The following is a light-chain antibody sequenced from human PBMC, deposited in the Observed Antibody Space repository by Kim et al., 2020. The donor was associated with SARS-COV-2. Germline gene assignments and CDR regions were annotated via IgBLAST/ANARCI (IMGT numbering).Light chain of an antibody. CDR1: QSVSSSY. J-gene: IGKJ2*01. Sequence: PGERAPLSCRASQSVSSSYLSWYQQKPGQAPRLLIYAASSRATGIPDRFSGSGSGTDFTLTISRLEPEDFAVYYCQQYGSSPMYTFGQGTKVDIK. CDR2: AAS. CDR3: QQYGSSPMYT. V-gene: IGKV3-20*01.